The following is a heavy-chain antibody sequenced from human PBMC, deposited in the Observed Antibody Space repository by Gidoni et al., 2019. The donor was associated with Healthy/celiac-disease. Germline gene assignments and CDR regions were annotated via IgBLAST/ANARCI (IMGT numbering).Heavy chain of an antibody. Sequence: QVQLVQSGAEVKKPGASVKVSCKASGYTFTSYYMHWVRQAPGHGREWMGIINPSGGSTSYAQKFQGRVTMTRDTSTSTVYMELSSLRSEDTAVYYCARRGDYVWGSYRSNYYYMDVWGKGTTVTVSS. CDR1: GYTFTSYY. CDR3: ARRGDYVWGSYRSNYYYMDV. CDR2: INPSGGST. D-gene: IGHD3-16*02. V-gene: IGHV1-46*01. J-gene: IGHJ6*03.